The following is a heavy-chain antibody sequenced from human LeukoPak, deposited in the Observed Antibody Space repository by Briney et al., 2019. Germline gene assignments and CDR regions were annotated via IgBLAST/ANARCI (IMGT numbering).Heavy chain of an antibody. D-gene: IGHD6-25*01. V-gene: IGHV1-18*01. J-gene: IGHJ5*02. CDR1: GYTFTSYG. CDR2: ISAYNGNT. Sequence: VASVKVSFKASGYTFTSYGISWVRQAPGQGLEWMGRISAYNGNTNYAQNLQGRVTMTTDTSTRIAYMELRSLGSDDTAIYYCARFSIPANWFDPWGQGTLVTVSS. CDR3: ARFSIPANWFDP.